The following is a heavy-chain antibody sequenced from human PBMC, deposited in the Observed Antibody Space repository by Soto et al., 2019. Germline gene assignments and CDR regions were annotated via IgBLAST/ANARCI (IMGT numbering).Heavy chain of an antibody. V-gene: IGHV1-69*13. CDR3: ASLEVAGTRSCYYYGMDV. Sequence: SVKVSCKASGGTFSSYAISWVRQAPGQGLEWMGGIIPIFGTANYAQKFQGRVTITADESTSTAYMELSSLRSEDTAVYYCASLEVAGTRSCYYYGMDVWGQGTTVTVSS. CDR2: IIPIFGTA. J-gene: IGHJ6*02. CDR1: GGTFSSYA. D-gene: IGHD6-19*01.